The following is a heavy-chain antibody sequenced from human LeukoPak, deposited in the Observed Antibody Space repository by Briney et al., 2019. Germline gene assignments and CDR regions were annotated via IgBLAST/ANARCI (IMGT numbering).Heavy chain of an antibody. CDR2: ISSNGAST. J-gene: IGHJ4*02. Sequence: PGGSLRLSCAASGFTFSSYAMHWVRHAPGKGLEYVSAISSNGASTYYANSVKGRFTISRDNSKNTLYLQMGSLRAEDMAVYYCARDHEQLVLDYWGQGTLVTVSS. V-gene: IGHV3-64*01. CDR3: ARDHEQLVLDY. CDR1: GFTFSSYA. D-gene: IGHD6-13*01.